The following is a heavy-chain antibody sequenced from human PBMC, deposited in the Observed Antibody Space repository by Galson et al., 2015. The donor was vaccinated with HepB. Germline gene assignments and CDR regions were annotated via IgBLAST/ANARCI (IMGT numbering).Heavy chain of an antibody. V-gene: IGHV3-30-3*01. D-gene: IGHD3-3*01. CDR2: ISYDGSNK. Sequence: SLRLSCAAPGFTFSSYAMHWVRQAPGKGLEWVAVISYDGSNKYYADSVKGRFTISRDNSKSTLYLQMNSLRAEDTAVYYCARDHDFWSGPRHSVNWFDPWGQGTLVTVSS. CDR1: GFTFSSYA. J-gene: IGHJ5*02. CDR3: ARDHDFWSGPRHSVNWFDP.